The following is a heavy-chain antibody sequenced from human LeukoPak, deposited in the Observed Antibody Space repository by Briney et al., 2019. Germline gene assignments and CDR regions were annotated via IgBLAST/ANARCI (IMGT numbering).Heavy chain of an antibody. V-gene: IGHV4-39*07. Sequence: SETLSLTCTVSGGSISSSSYYWGWIRQPPGKGLEWIGEINHSGSTNYNPSLKSRVTISVDTPKNQFSLKLSSVTAADTAVYYCASRKHYYDILTGYDYWGQGTLVTVSS. CDR1: GGSISSSSYY. CDR2: INHSGST. J-gene: IGHJ4*02. D-gene: IGHD3-9*01. CDR3: ASRKHYYDILTGYDY.